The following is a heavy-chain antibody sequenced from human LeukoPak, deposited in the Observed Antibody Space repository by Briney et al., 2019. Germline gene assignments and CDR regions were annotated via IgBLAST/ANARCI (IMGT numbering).Heavy chain of an antibody. Sequence: SETLSLPCAVYGGSFSGYYWSWIRQPPGKGLEWIGEINHSGSTNYNPSLKSRVTISVDTSKNQFSLKLSSVTAADTAVYYCARGGYSYGYLHGWFDPWGQGTLVTVSS. CDR3: ARGGYSYGYLHGWFDP. CDR2: INHSGST. CDR1: GGSFSGYY. V-gene: IGHV4-34*01. J-gene: IGHJ5*02. D-gene: IGHD5-18*01.